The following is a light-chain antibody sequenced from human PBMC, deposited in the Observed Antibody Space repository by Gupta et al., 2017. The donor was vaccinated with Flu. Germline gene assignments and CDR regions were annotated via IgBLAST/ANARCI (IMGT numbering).Light chain of an antibody. CDR1: QSVRPS. Sequence: ERAVRSGRASQSVRPSLAWYQQKPGQAPRLLMFDASRRAAGIPARFSGSGSGTDFTLTISTLEPEDFAVYYCQQRSDLPMYTFGQGTKLEMK. CDR3: QQRSDLPMYT. V-gene: IGKV3-11*01. J-gene: IGKJ2*01. CDR2: DAS.